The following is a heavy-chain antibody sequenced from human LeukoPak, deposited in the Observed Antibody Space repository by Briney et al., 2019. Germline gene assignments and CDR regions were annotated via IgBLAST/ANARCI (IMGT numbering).Heavy chain of an antibody. D-gene: IGHD3-16*01. CDR2: VSSSGSSN. CDR1: GFTFSYYE. J-gene: IGHJ4*02. Sequence: GGSLSLSCAASGFTFSYYEMHWVRQAPGKGLEGVSYVSSSGSSNYYQDPVKGRFTIITDNAKNSLFLQMNSLEGHDTAVFFCARVFAQGGGGPRVTVPS. CDR3: ARVFAQ. V-gene: IGHV3-48*03.